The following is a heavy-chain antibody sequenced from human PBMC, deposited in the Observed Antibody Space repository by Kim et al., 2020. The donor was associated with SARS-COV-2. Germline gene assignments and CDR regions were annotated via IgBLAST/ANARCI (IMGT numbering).Heavy chain of an antibody. V-gene: IGHV1-69*04. CDR1: GGTFSSYA. CDR2: IIPIFGIA. J-gene: IGHJ6*03. Sequence: SVKVSCKASGGTFSSYAISWVRQAPGQGLEWMGRIIPIFGIANYEQKFQGRVTITADKSTSTAYMELSSLRSEDTAVYYCARDPMLSSLEGFSPLDYYYYMDVWGKGTTVTVSS. CDR3: ARDPMLSSLEGFSPLDYYYYMDV. D-gene: IGHD6-6*01.